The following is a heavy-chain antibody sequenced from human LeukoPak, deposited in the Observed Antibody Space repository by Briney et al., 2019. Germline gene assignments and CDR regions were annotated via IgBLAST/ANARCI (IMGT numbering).Heavy chain of an antibody. CDR1: GGTFSSYA. CDR3: AVPLKYYYDSSGYYQYYFDY. Sequence: SVKVSCKASGGTFSSYAISWVRQAPGQGLERMGGIIPIFGTANYAQKFQGRVTITADESTSTAYMELSSLRSEDTAVYYCAVPLKYYYDSSGYYQYYFDYWGQGTLVTVSS. CDR2: IIPIFGTA. D-gene: IGHD3-22*01. J-gene: IGHJ4*02. V-gene: IGHV1-69*13.